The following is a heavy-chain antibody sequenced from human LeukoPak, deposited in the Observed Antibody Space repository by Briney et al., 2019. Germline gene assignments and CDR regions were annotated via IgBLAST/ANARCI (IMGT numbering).Heavy chain of an antibody. Sequence: PGGSLRLSCAASGFTFSSYWMSWVRQAPGKGLEWVANIKQDGSDKYYVDSVKGRFTISRDNAKNSLYLQMNSLRAEDTVVYYCARDGGAFCSGGSCYFDYWGQGTLVTVSS. V-gene: IGHV3-7*05. CDR1: GFTFSSYW. D-gene: IGHD2-15*01. J-gene: IGHJ4*02. CDR2: IKQDGSDK. CDR3: ARDGGAFCSGGSCYFDY.